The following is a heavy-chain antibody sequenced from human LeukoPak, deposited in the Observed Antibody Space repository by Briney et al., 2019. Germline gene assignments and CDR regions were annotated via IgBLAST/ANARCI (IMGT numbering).Heavy chain of an antibody. CDR2: IYYSGST. Sequence: SQTLSLTYTVSGGSISSGGYYWGWIRQHPGKGLEWIGYIYYSGSTYYNPSLKSRVTISVDTSKNQFSLKLSSVTAADTAVYYCARGGYSGSYTAFDIWGQGTMVTVSS. J-gene: IGHJ3*02. CDR1: GGSISSGGYY. CDR3: ARGGYSGSYTAFDI. D-gene: IGHD1-26*01. V-gene: IGHV4-31*03.